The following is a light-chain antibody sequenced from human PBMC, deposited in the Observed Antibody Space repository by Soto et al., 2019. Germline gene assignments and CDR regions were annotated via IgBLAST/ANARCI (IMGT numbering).Light chain of an antibody. J-gene: IGKJ3*01. CDR2: AAS. Sequence: DIQMTQSPASLSASVGDRVTITCRASQSISNYLNWYQQKPGKAPNLLIYAASSLRSGVPSRFSGSGSGTDFNLTISSLQPEDCASYSCQQLYPTLFTFGPGTNVEIK. V-gene: IGKV1-39*01. CDR1: QSISNY. CDR3: QQLYPTLFT.